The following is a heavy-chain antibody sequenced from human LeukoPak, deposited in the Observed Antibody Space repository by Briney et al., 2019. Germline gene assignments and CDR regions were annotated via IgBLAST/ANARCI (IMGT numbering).Heavy chain of an antibody. CDR1: GLAFNMFA. D-gene: IGHD2-15*01. CDR2: LSRGGSTT. Sequence: GGSLRLSCAGTGLAFNMFAIDWVRQAPGRGLEWVSGLSRGGSTTNYADSVKGRFTISRDTSQKSVFLQMNSLRPEDTAVYYCAREQRIRHCSEGVCTEGYYFDYSGQGTPVTVSS. CDR3: AREQRIRHCSEGVCTEGYYFDY. J-gene: IGHJ4*02. V-gene: IGHV3-23*01.